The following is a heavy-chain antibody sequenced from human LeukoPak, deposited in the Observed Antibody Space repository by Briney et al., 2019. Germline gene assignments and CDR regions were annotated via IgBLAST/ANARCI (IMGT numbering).Heavy chain of an antibody. CDR3: ASGIAAAGTGTFDY. Sequence: SETLSLTCTVSGGSISYYYWSWIRQPPGKGLEWIGYIYYSGSTNYNPSLKSRVTISVDTSKNQFSLKLTSVTAADTAVYYCASGIAAAGTGTFDYWGQGTLVTVSS. J-gene: IGHJ4*02. D-gene: IGHD6-13*01. CDR2: IYYSGST. CDR1: GGSISYYY. V-gene: IGHV4-59*01.